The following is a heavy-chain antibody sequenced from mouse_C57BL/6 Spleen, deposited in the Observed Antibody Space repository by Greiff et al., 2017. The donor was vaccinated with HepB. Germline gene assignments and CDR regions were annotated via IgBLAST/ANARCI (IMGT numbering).Heavy chain of an antibody. CDR2: ISDGGSYT. CDR1: GFTFSSYA. Sequence: EVKLQESGGGLVKPGGSLKLSCAASGFTFSSYAMSWVRQTPEKRLEWVATISDGGSYTYYPDNVKGRFTISRDNAKNNLYLQMSHLKSEDTAMYYCARDIYYGSSSSGFAYWGQGTLVTVSA. D-gene: IGHD1-1*01. V-gene: IGHV5-4*01. J-gene: IGHJ3*01. CDR3: ARDIYYGSSSSGFAY.